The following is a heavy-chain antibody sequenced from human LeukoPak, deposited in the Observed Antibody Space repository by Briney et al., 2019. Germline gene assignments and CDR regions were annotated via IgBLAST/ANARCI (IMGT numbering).Heavy chain of an antibody. V-gene: IGHV1-2*02. CDR3: ARASKRGGDCYSFDY. CDR2: INPNSGGT. Sequence: GASVKVSCKASGYTFTGYYMHWVRQAPGQGLEWMGWINPNSGGTNYAQKFQGRVTMTRDTSISTAYMELSRLRSDDTAVYYCARASKRGGDCYSFDYWAREPWSPSPQ. J-gene: IGHJ4*02. CDR1: GYTFTGYY. D-gene: IGHD2-21*02.